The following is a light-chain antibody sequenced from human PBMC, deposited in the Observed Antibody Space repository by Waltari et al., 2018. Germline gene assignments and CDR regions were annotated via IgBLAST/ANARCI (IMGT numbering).Light chain of an antibody. CDR3: AAWDDSLGVWI. V-gene: IGLV1-47*01. CDR2: GND. CDR1: CSNLGKNY. Sequence: QSVLTQPPSASGTPGQRVTISCSGSCSNLGKNYVNWHPQPPGTAPKLLIPGNDQRPSGVPDRFSGSKSGTSASLAISGLRSEDEADYYCAAWDDSLGVWIFGGGTKLTVL. J-gene: IGLJ2*01.